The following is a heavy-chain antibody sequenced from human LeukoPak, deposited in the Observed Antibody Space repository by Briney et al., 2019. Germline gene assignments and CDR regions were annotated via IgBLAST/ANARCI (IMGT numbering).Heavy chain of an antibody. Sequence: PGGSLRLSCAASGLTFPDAWIHWVRQAPGKGLEWVGRIKNRNRGRTTDYAAPVKGRFTISRDDSRDTLYLQMNSLKTEDTAVYYCVTDGGQLPYYFTYWGLGTLVTVSS. J-gene: IGHJ1*01. CDR2: IKNRNRGRTT. D-gene: IGHD3/OR15-3a*01. CDR3: VTDGGQLPYYFTY. CDR1: GLTFPDAW. V-gene: IGHV3-15*01.